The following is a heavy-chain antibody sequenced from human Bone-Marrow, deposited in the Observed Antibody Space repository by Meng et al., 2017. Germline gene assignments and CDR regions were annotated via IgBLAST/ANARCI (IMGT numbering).Heavy chain of an antibody. V-gene: IGHV1-8*01. CDR3: ARYGSGSQIDY. CDR1: GSTFTSYD. J-gene: IGHJ4*02. CDR2: MNPNSGNT. D-gene: IGHD3-10*01. Sequence: QVQCVQAGAKVKKPGAYVKVSCKASGSTFTSYDIIWVRQATGQELEWMGWMNPNSGNTGYAQKFQGRVTMTRNTSISTAYMELSSLRSEDTAVYYCARYGSGSQIDYWGQGTLVTVSS.